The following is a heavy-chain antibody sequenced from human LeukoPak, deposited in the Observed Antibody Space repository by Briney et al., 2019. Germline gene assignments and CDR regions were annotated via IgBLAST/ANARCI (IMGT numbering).Heavy chain of an antibody. CDR3: ARGLSHCSGGSCYLTWFDP. D-gene: IGHD2-15*01. CDR1: GGSFSGYY. CDR2: INHSGST. Sequence: SETLSLTCAVYGGSFSGYYWSWIRQPPGKGPEWIGEINHSGSTNYNPSLKSRVTISVDTSKNQFSLKLSSVTAADTAVYYCARGLSHCSGGSCYLTWFDPWGQGTLVTVSS. J-gene: IGHJ5*02. V-gene: IGHV4-34*01.